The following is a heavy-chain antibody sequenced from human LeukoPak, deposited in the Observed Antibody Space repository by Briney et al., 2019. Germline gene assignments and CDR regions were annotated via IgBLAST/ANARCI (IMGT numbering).Heavy chain of an antibody. D-gene: IGHD2-15*01. CDR1: GFTFSSYW. CDR3: LTSTRSHRFDY. J-gene: IGHJ4*02. Sequence: GGSLRLSCAASGFTFSSYWMCWFRQAPGKGLEWVAIIKQDGSDKYYVDSVEGRFIISRDNAKNSLYLQMNSLRAEDTAVYYCLTSTRSHRFDYWGQGTLVTVSS. CDR2: IKQDGSDK. V-gene: IGHV3-7*01.